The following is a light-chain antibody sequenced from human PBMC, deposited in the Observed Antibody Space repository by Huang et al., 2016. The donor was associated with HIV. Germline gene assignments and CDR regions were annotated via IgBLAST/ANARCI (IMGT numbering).Light chain of an antibody. J-gene: IGKJ1*01. Sequence: DIVMTQSPDSLAVSLGERATSNCKSSQSVLDSSNNKNYLAWYQQKPGQPPNLLIYWAATREAGVPERFSGSGSGTDFTLSISSLQAEDVAVYYCQQYSNARTFGQGTKVEIK. CDR2: WAA. CDR1: QSVLDSSNNKNY. V-gene: IGKV4-1*01. CDR3: QQYSNART.